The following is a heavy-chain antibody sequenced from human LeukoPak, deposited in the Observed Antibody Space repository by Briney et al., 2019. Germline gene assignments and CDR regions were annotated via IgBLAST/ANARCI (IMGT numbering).Heavy chain of an antibody. CDR1: GGSISSSSYY. CDR3: ARVLDTATNWFDP. J-gene: IGHJ5*02. V-gene: IGHV4-39*01. D-gene: IGHD5-18*01. CDR2: IYYRGST. Sequence: PSETLSLTGTVSGGSISSSSYYWGWIRQPPGKGLEWIGSIYYRGSTYYNPSLNTRVTISVDTSKNQFSLKLSSVTAADTAVYYCARVLDTATNWFDPWGQGTLVTVSS.